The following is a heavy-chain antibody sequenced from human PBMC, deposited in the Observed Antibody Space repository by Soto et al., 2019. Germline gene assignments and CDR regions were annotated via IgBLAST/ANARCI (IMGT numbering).Heavy chain of an antibody. CDR1: GFTFSSYS. CDR3: ARDLNDFWSGYPPSYYMDV. CDR2: ISSSSSTI. Sequence: GGSLRLSCAASGFTFSSYSMNWVRQAPGKGLEWVSYISSSSSTIYYADSVKGRFTISRDNAKNSLYLQMNSLRAEDTAVYYCARDLNDFWSGYPPSYYMDVWGKGTTVTVSS. J-gene: IGHJ6*03. V-gene: IGHV3-48*01. D-gene: IGHD3-3*01.